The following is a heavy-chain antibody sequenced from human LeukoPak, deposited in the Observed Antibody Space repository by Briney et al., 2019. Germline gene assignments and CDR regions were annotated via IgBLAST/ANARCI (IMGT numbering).Heavy chain of an antibody. CDR1: GFTFSSYS. J-gene: IGHJ4*02. CDR3: AREGLSDSFDY. CDR2: ISSSSSYI. D-gene: IGHD2/OR15-2a*01. Sequence: GGSLRLSRAASGFTFSSYSMNWVRQAPGKGLEWVSSISSSSSYIYYADSVKGRFTISRDNAKNSLYLQMNSLRAEDTAVYYCAREGLSDSFDYWGQGTLVTVSS. V-gene: IGHV3-21*01.